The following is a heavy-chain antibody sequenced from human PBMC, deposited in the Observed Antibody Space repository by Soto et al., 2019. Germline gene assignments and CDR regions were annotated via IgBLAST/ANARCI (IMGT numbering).Heavy chain of an antibody. V-gene: IGHV4-31*03. Sequence: QVQLQESGPGLVKPSQTLSLTCTVSGGSISSGGYYWSWIRQHPGKGLEWIGYIYYSGSTYYNPSLKSRGTIPVYTAKNQFSLKVSSVTAADTAVYYCARGGGSGSYYYYGMDVWGQGTTVTVSS. CDR3: ARGGGSGSYYYYGMDV. J-gene: IGHJ6*02. D-gene: IGHD3-10*01. CDR2: IYYSGST. CDR1: GGSISSGGYY.